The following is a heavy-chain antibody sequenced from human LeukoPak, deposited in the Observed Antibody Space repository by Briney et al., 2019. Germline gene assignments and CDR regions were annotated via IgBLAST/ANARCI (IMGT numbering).Heavy chain of an antibody. D-gene: IGHD2-15*01. CDR3: ARDTLIQGFYAMDV. CDR1: GYTFTSYA. J-gene: IGHJ6*02. CDR2: ISGYNGNT. V-gene: IGHV1-18*01. Sequence: ASVKVSCKASGYTFTSYAMHWVRQAPGQGLEWMGWISGYNGNTKYAQNFQGRVTMTTDTPTGTAYMELRSLRSGDTAVYYCARDTLIQGFYAMDVWGPGTTVTVSS.